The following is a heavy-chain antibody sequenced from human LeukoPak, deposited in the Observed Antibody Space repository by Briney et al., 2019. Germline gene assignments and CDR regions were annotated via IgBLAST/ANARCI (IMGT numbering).Heavy chain of an antibody. D-gene: IGHD2-15*01. J-gene: IGHJ4*02. CDR1: GGSISSSSYY. V-gene: IGHV4-39*07. Sequence: TSETLSLTCTVSGGSISSSSYYWGWIRQPPGKGLEWIGSIYYSGSTYYNPSLKSRVTISVDTSKNQFSLKLSSVTAADTAVYYCARGPTPGYCSGGSCPTYFDYWGQGTLVTVSS. CDR3: ARGPTPGYCSGGSCPTYFDY. CDR2: IYYSGST.